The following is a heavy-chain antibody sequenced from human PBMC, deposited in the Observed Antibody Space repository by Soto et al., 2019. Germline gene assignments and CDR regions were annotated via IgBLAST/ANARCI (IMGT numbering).Heavy chain of an antibody. J-gene: IGHJ5*02. Sequence: GASVNVSCKASGYTFSDYAVTWVRQAPGQGLEWMGWISAYNGNTKYAQKFQGRVSMTTDTATNTAHMELRTLGSDDTAVYYCARAGPSSTVYALIVHWFDPWGQGTLVTVSS. V-gene: IGHV1-18*04. CDR3: ARAGPSSTVYALIVHWFDP. CDR1: GYTFSDYA. CDR2: ISAYNGNT. D-gene: IGHD2-8*01.